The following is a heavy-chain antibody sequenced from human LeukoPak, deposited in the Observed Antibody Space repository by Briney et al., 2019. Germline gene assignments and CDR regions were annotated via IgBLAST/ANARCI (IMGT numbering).Heavy chain of an antibody. CDR1: GYTFTSYY. V-gene: IGHV1-46*01. Sequence: ASVKVSCKASGYTFTSYYMHWVRQAPGQGLEWMGIINPSGGSTSYAQKFQGRVTMTEDTSTDTAYMELSSLRSEDTAVYYCATPADSSGPSGGAFDIWGQGTMVTVSS. CDR3: ATPADSSGPSGGAFDI. D-gene: IGHD3-22*01. J-gene: IGHJ3*02. CDR2: INPSGGST.